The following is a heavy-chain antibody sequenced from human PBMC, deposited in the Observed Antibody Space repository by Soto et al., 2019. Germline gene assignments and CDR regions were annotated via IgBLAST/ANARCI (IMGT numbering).Heavy chain of an antibody. CDR3: ARDAGRDAFDN. D-gene: IGHD6-13*01. CDR1: GGSISSYY. Sequence: SETLSLTCTVSGGSISSYYWSWIRQPPGKGLEWIGYIYYSGSTNYNPTLKSRVTITEDTSKNQFSMKLSSVTAADTAVYYCARDAGRDAFDNWGQGTMVTVSS. V-gene: IGHV4-59*01. J-gene: IGHJ3*02. CDR2: IYYSGST.